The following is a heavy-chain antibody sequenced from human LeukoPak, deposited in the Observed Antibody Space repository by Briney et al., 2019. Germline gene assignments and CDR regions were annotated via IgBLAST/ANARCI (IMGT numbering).Heavy chain of an antibody. CDR1: GFTFSSYW. CDR2: MKQSGTET. Sequence: GGSLRLSCEASGFTFSSYWMSWFRQAPGKGLEWVANMKQSGTETFLMDAGKGRFTVSRDNDKNTLYLQMNSLTIEDSAMYYCARKGDGRVEYWGQGTTVTVSS. D-gene: IGHD1-26*01. V-gene: IGHV3-7*01. J-gene: IGHJ4*02. CDR3: ARKGDGRVEY.